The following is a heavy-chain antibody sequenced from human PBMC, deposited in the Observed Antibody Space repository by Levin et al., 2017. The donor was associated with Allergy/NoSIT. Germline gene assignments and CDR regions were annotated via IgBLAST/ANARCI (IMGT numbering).Heavy chain of an antibody. CDR2: IIPIFGTA. V-gene: IGHV1-69*13. D-gene: IGHD5-24*01. J-gene: IGHJ5*02. Sequence: SVKVSCKASGGTFSSYAISWVRQAPGQGLEWMGGIIPIFGTANYAQKFQGRVTITADESTSTAYMELSSLRSEDTAVYYCARVGYNYNWFDPWGQGTLVTVSS. CDR1: GGTFSSYA. CDR3: ARVGYNYNWFDP.